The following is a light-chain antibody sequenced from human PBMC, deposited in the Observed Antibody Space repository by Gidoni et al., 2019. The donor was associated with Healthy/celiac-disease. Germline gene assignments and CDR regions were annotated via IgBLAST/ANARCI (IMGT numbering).Light chain of an antibody. CDR3: QQYDTLPLT. V-gene: IGKV1-33*01. CDR1: QDISNY. Sequence: DSQRTQSPSSLSASVGDRVTITCQASQDISNYLTWYQQKPGKAPTLLIYDASNLETGVPSRFSGSGSGTDFTFPISSLPPEDIATYSCQQYDTLPLTFGGGTKVEIK. J-gene: IGKJ4*01. CDR2: DAS.